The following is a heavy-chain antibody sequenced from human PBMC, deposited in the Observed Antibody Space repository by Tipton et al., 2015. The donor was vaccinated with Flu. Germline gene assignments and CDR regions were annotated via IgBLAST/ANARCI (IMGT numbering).Heavy chain of an antibody. CDR3: AREPELEYPSDYYGMDV. Sequence: QLVQSGAEVKKPGASVKVSCKASGYAFTGYYMHWVRQAPGQGLEWMGWINPNSGGTNYAQKFQGRVTMTRDTSISTAYMELSRLRSDDPAVYYCAREPELEYPSDYYGMDVWGQGTTVTVSS. V-gene: IGHV1-2*02. CDR1: GYAFTGYY. J-gene: IGHJ6*02. D-gene: IGHD1-1*01. CDR2: INPNSGGT.